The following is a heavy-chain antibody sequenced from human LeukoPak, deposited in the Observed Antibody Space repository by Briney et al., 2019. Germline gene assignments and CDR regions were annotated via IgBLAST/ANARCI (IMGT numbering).Heavy chain of an antibody. Sequence: SVKVSCKASGGTYSGHTFSWVRQAPGQALEWMGRIIPILDIANYAQKLQGRVTITADKSTSTAYMDLSSLTSEDTAVYYCARGGQLSTGAYFDYWGQGTLVTIAS. J-gene: IGHJ4*02. CDR3: ARGGQLSTGAYFDY. CDR2: IIPILDIA. V-gene: IGHV1-69*02. CDR1: GGTYSGHT. D-gene: IGHD6-6*01.